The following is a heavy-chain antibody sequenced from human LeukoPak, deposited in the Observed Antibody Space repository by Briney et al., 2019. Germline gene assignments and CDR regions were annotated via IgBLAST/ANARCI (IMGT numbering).Heavy chain of an antibody. CDR1: GGTFSSYA. D-gene: IGHD1-7*01. J-gene: IGHJ5*02. Sequence: SVKVSCKASGGTFSSYAISWVRQAPGQGLEWMGGIIPIFGTANYAQKLQGRVTMTTDTSTSTAYMELRSLRSDDTAVYYCARGYNWNYDLHNYNWFDPWGQGTLVTVSS. V-gene: IGHV1-69*05. CDR2: IIPIFGTA. CDR3: ARGYNWNYDLHNYNWFDP.